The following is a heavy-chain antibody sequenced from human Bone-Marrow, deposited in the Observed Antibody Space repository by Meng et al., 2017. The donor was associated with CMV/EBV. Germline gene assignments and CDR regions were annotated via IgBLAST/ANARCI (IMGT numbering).Heavy chain of an antibody. CDR1: GFTFSAFA. CDR3: ARVDRPSWMTTVGGIDY. V-gene: IGHV3-30*02. CDR2: IGFGGGVEK. J-gene: IGHJ4*02. D-gene: IGHD4-11*01. Sequence: GESLKISCAASGFTFSAFAMHWVRQAPGKGLEWVAYIGFGGGVEKYYPDSVKGRFTVSRDNSKNSLYLQMNSLRAEDTAVYYCARVDRPSWMTTVGGIDYWGQGTLVTVSS.